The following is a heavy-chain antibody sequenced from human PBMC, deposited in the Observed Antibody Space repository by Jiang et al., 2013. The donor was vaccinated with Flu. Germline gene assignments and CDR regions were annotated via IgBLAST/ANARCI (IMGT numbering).Heavy chain of an antibody. D-gene: IGHD1-26*01. CDR2: IYHTGSS. CDR1: GASFNSDSYY. V-gene: IGHV4-39*07. Sequence: PGLVKPSETLSLTCTVSGASFNSDSYYWGWIRQPPGKALEWIGGIYHTGSSYSRPSLKSRVTLFVDTSKNQFSLKVTSVTAADTAVYYCARAQKYSGFELPYFDYWGQGRLVTVSS. CDR3: ARAQKYSGFELPYFDY. J-gene: IGHJ4*02.